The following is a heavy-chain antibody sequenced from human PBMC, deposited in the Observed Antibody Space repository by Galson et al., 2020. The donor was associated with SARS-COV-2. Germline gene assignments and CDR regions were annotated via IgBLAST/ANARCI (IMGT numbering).Heavy chain of an antibody. CDR1: GDIVSSNSAA. V-gene: IGHV6-1*01. Sequence: SQTLSLTCAISGDIVSSNSAAWNWIRQSPSRGLEWLGRTYYRSKWYNYYTVSVKGRITINPDTSKNQFSLQLHSVTPEDTAVYFCARGDGAVAGEYYFDYWGQGTLVTVSS. J-gene: IGHJ4*02. D-gene: IGHD6-19*01. CDR2: TYYRSKWYN. CDR3: ARGDGAVAGEYYFDY.